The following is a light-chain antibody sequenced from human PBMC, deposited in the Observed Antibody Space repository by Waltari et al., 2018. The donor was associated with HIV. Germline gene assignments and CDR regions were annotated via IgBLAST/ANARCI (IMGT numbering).Light chain of an antibody. CDR3: SSYTSSSTSRV. Sequence: QSALTHPASVSGYPGQSITITCTGTTSTVGGYHYVSRYQPHPGKAPKLMIYDVTNRPSGVSNRFSGSKSGNTASLTISGLQAEDEADYYCSSYTSSSTSRVFGTGTKVTVL. CDR2: DVT. J-gene: IGLJ1*01. V-gene: IGLV2-14*03. CDR1: TSTVGGYHY.